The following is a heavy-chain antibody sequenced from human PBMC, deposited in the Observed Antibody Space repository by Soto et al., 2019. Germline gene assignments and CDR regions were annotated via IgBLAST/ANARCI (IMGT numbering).Heavy chain of an antibody. V-gene: IGHV3-7*03. Sequence: EVQLVESGGGLVQPGGSLRLSCAASGFTFSSYSMNWVRQAPGKGLEWVANIKQDGSEKYYVDSVKGRFTISRDNAKNSLYLQMNSLRAEDTAVYYCARERRPASSSWKYYFDHWGQGTLVTVSS. CDR3: ARERRPASSSWKYYFDH. CDR1: GFTFSSYS. CDR2: IKQDGSEK. J-gene: IGHJ4*02. D-gene: IGHD6-13*01.